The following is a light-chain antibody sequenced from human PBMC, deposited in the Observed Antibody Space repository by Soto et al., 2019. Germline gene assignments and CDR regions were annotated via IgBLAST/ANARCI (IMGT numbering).Light chain of an antibody. CDR1: ESIARH. CDR2: AAS. Sequence: DLQMTQSPSSLSASVGDRVTITCRASESIARHLNWYQQKPGKAPKLLIYAASSLQNGVPSRSRGGGSGTDFTLTISNLQPEDFATYYCQQTYSTLSITFGQGTRLEIK. J-gene: IGKJ5*01. V-gene: IGKV1-39*01. CDR3: QQTYSTLSIT.